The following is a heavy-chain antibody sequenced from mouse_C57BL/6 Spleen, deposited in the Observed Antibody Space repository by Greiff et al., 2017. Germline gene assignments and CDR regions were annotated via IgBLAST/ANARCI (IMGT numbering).Heavy chain of an antibody. CDR3: ARDDGYYVGYFDY. V-gene: IGHV1-69*01. CDR1: GYTFTSYW. J-gene: IGHJ2*01. CDR2: IDPSDSYT. D-gene: IGHD2-3*01. Sequence: QVQLQQPGAEFVMPGASVKLSCKASGYTFTSYWMHWVKQRPGQGLEWIGEIDPSDSYTNYNQKFKGKSTLTVDKSSSTAYMQLSSLTSEDSAVYYCARDDGYYVGYFDYWGQGTTLTVSS.